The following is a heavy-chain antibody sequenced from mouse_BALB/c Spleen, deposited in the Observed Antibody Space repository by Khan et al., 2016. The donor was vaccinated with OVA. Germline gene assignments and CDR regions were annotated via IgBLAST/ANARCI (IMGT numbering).Heavy chain of an antibody. CDR3: ARTLYYSYGYALDC. V-gene: IGHV3-2*02. Sequence: EVQLVESGPGLVKPSQSLSLTCTVTGYSITSDYAWNWIRQFPGNKLEWMGYISSTGGTSYNPSLKSRISITRDTSKNQFFLPLNSVTAEDKATYYGARTLYYSYGYALDCWGRGTLGTGSS. J-gene: IGHJ4*01. CDR1: GYSITSDYA. CDR2: ISSTGGT. D-gene: IGHD2-14*01.